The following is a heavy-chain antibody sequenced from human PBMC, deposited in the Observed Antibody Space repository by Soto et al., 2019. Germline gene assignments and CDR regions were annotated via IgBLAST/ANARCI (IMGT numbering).Heavy chain of an antibody. CDR2: IYHSGST. J-gene: IGHJ2*01. D-gene: IGHD1-1*01. CDR1: CGSISSSNW. CDR3: AVERGTFDL. V-gene: IGHV4-4*02. Sequence: QVQLQESGPGLVKPSGTLSLTCAVSCGSISSSNWWNWVRQPPGKGLEWIGEIYHSGSTNYTPSLKSRVTISVDQCKNQFYLTLSSLTGAHTGVYYCAVERGTFDLWGRGTLVTVSS.